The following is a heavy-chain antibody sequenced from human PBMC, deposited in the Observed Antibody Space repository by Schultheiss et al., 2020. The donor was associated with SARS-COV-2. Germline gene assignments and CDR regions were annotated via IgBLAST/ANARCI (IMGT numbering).Heavy chain of an antibody. D-gene: IGHD2-2*01. J-gene: IGHJ6*02. CDR1: GFTFSSYW. Sequence: GGSLRLSCAASGFTFSSYWMHWVRQAPGKGLVWVSRINSDGSSTSYADSVKGRFTISRDNAKNTLYLQMNSLRAEDTAVYYCARVPSPYCSSTSCHRRVAYYYGMDVWGQGTTVTVSS. CDR3: ARVPSPYCSSTSCHRRVAYYYGMDV. CDR2: INSDGSST. V-gene: IGHV3-74*01.